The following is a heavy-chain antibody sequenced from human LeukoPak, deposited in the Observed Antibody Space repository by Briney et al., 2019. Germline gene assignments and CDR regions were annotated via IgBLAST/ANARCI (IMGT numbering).Heavy chain of an antibody. CDR3: ARVNSESYDSWSGYYPHFFDY. CDR2: SYHSGIT. CDR1: GGSISTYY. V-gene: IGHV4-4*08. D-gene: IGHD3-3*01. Sequence: SETLSLTCTVSGGSISTYYWNWIRQPPGRGLEWVGYSYHSGITKYNPSLKSRVTISVDTSKNKFSLNLSSVTAADTAVYYCARVNSESYDSWSGYYPHFFDYWGQGTLVTVSS. J-gene: IGHJ4*02.